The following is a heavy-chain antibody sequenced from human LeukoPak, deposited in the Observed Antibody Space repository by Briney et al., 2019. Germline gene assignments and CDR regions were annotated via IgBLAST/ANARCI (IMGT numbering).Heavy chain of an antibody. J-gene: IGHJ3*02. D-gene: IGHD2-2*02. CDR3: ARGMSGYTEDPFDI. CDR2: ISGYNGNT. Sequence: ASVKVSCKASGYILTSYSINWVRQAPGQGLEWMAWISGYNGNTNYAQKFHGRVTVSRDTSTSTAYMELSSLRSDDTAVYFCARGMSGYTEDPFDIWGQGTVVTVSS. V-gene: IGHV1-18*01. CDR1: GYILTSYS.